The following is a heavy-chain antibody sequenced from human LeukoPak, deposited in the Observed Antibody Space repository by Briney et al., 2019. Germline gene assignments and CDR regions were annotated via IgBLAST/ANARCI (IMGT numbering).Heavy chain of an antibody. CDR3: ASEGPYGMDV. CDR1: GLTFSSYW. V-gene: IGHV3-7*03. CDR2: IKQDGSEK. J-gene: IGHJ6*02. Sequence: GSLRLSCAASGLTFSSYWMSWVRQAPGKGLEWAANIKQDGSEKYYVDSVKGRFTISRDNAKNSLYLQMNSLRAEDTAVYYCASEGPYGMDVWGQGTTVTVSS.